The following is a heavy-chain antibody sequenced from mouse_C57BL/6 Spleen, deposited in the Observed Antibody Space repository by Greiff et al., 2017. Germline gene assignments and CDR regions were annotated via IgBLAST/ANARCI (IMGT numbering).Heavy chain of an antibody. Sequence: EVNLVESEGGLVQPGSSMKLSCTASGFTFSDYYMAWVRQVPEKGLEWVANINYDGSSTYYLDSLKSRFIISRDNAKNILYLQMSSLKSEDTATYYCAREGTTVVATGYFDYWGQGTTLTVSS. V-gene: IGHV5-16*01. CDR3: AREGTTVVATGYFDY. CDR1: GFTFSDYY. CDR2: INYDGSST. D-gene: IGHD1-1*01. J-gene: IGHJ2*01.